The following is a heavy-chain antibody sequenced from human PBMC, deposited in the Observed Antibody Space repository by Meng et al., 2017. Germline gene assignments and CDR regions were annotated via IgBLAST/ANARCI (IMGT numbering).Heavy chain of an antibody. V-gene: IGHV3-15*01. D-gene: IGHD6-13*01. CDR2: INSNSDGGTT. Sequence: EVRLVESGGGLVQPGGSLRLSCAASGFTFSSYWMHWVRQAPGKGLEWVGRINSNSDGGTTDYAAPVKGRFTISRDDSKNTLYLQMNSLITEDTAVYFCATGAAAADHWGQGTLVTVSS. CDR3: ATGAAAADH. J-gene: IGHJ4*02. CDR1: GFTFSSYW.